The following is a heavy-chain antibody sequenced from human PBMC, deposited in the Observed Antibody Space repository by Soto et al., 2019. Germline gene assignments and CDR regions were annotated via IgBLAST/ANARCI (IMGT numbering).Heavy chain of an antibody. CDR1: GGTFSSSA. CDR2: IIPLFRTP. D-gene: IGHD4-4*01. V-gene: IGHV1-69*12. CDR3: ARDNDRLQLGGNYYYIMDV. Sequence: QVQLVQSGAEMKEPGSSVKVSCKTSGGTFSSSAISWLPQAPGQVLEWMGGIIPLFRTPDYAQKFQGRVTIAADETTSTAYMELSSRRSEDTAVYYCARDNDRLQLGGNYYYIMDVWGQGTTITVSS. J-gene: IGHJ6*02.